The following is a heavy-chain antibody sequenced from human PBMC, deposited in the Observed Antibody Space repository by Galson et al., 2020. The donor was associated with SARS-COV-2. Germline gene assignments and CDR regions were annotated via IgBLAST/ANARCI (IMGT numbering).Heavy chain of an antibody. CDR3: ARASGSYFPFDY. Sequence: TGGSLRLSCAASGFTFSSYAMHWVRQAPGKGLEWVAVISYDGSNKYYADSVKGRFTISRDNSKNTLYLQMNSLRAEDTAVYYCARASGSYFPFDYWGQGTLVTVSS. J-gene: IGHJ4*02. CDR1: GFTFSSYA. CDR2: ISYDGSNK. V-gene: IGHV3-30*04. D-gene: IGHD1-26*01.